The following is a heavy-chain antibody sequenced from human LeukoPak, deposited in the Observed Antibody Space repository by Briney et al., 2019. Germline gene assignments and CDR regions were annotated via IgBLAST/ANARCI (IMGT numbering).Heavy chain of an antibody. D-gene: IGHD3-3*02. CDR3: ATAPGNNPLAFDYYYGMDV. V-gene: IGHV4-31*03. CDR1: GGSISRGGYY. CDR2: IYYSGST. Sequence: SETLSLTCTVSGGSISRGGYYWRWIRKHPGKGLEWIGYIYYSGSTYYNPSLKSRVTISVDTSKNQFSLKLSSVTAADTAVYYCATAPGNNPLAFDYYYGMDVWGKGTTVTVSS. J-gene: IGHJ6*04.